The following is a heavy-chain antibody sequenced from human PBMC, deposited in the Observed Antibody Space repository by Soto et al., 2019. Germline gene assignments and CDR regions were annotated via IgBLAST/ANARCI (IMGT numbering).Heavy chain of an antibody. CDR3: TTVWYYYGSGSYSPYFDY. Sequence: PGGSLRLSCAASGFTFSNAWMNWVRQAPGKGLEWVGRIKSKTDGGTTDYAAPVKGRFTISRDDSKNTLYLQMNSLKTEDTAVYYCTTVWYYYGSGSYSPYFDYWGQGTLVTVSS. CDR1: GFTFSNAW. J-gene: IGHJ4*02. D-gene: IGHD3-10*01. V-gene: IGHV3-15*07. CDR2: IKSKTDGGTT.